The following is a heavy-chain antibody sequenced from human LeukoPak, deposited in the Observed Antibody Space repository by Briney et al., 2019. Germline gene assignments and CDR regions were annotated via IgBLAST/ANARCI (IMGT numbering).Heavy chain of an antibody. V-gene: IGHV3-21*01. Sequence: GGSLRLSCAASGFTFSSYSMNWVCQAPGKGLEWVSSISSSSSYIYYADSVKGRFTISRDNAKNSLYLQMNSLRAEDTAVYYCARESGYDRHSYYYYGMDVWGQGTTVTVSS. CDR3: ARESGYDRHSYYYYGMDV. D-gene: IGHD5-12*01. CDR1: GFTFSSYS. CDR2: ISSSSSYI. J-gene: IGHJ6*02.